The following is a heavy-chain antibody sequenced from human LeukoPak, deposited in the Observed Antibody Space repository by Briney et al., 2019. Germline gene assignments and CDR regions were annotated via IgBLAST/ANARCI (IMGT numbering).Heavy chain of an antibody. CDR2: INQDGGET. V-gene: IGHV3-7*01. CDR1: GFTFSNYW. Sequence: PGGSLRLSFVASGFTFSNYWMSWVRQVPGKGLEWVANINQDGGETYCVDSVQGRFTISRDNAKNSLYLQMNSLRAEDPALYSCARAATTGTTDYWGQGTLLTVSS. D-gene: IGHD1-1*01. CDR3: ARAATTGTTDY. J-gene: IGHJ4*02.